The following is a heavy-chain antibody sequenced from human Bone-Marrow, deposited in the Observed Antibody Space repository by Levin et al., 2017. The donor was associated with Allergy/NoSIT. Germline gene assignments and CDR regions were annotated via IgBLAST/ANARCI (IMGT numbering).Heavy chain of an antibody. CDR3: ARVPPAGRTTTLTIHYPTVTTGQNYYDGMDV. CDR1: GFTFSSYW. J-gene: IGHJ6*02. V-gene: IGHV3-7*01. CDR2: IKQDGSEK. Sequence: SGGSLRLSCAASGFTFSSYWMSWVRQAPGKGLEWVANIKQDGSEKYYVDSVKGRFTISRDNAKNSLYLQMNSLRAEDTAVYYCARVPPAGRTTTLTIHYPTVTTGQNYYDGMDVWGQGTTVTVSS. D-gene: IGHD4-17*01.